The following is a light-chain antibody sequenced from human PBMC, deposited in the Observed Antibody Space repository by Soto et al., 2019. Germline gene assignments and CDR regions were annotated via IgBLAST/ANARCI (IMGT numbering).Light chain of an antibody. CDR1: QTISSW. J-gene: IGKJ1*01. V-gene: IGKV1-5*01. CDR3: PQYNSYWT. Sequence: EIQITQAPSTLSGSVGDRFTITCLASQTISSWLAWYQQKPVKSPKLLIYDASTLESGFPSRFSGRGSGTEFTLTISSLQPDDFATYYCPQYNSYWTFGQVTQVEIK. CDR2: DAS.